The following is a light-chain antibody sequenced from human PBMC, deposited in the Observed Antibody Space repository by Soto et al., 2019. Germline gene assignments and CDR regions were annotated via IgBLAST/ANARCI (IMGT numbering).Light chain of an antibody. V-gene: IGLV2-8*01. CDR2: EVS. CDR3: SSYAGSNNLGVV. CDR1: SSDVGGYNY. Sequence: SVLTQPPSASGSPGQSVTISCTGTSSDVGGYNYVSWYQQHPGKAPKLMIYEVSKRPSGVPDRFSGSKSGNTASLTVSGLQAEDEVDYYCSSYAGSNNLGVVFGGGTKVTVL. J-gene: IGLJ2*01.